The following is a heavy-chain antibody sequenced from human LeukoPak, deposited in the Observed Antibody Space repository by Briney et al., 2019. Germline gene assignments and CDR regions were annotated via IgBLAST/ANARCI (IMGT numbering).Heavy chain of an antibody. CDR3: ARADVLYGSGSYVFDP. Sequence: PSETLSLTCTDPGGSISSSYWSWIRQPAGKGREWIGRIYTSGSTNYNPSLKSRVTMSVDRSKNQFSLKLSSVTAADTAVCYCARADVLYGSGSYVFDPWGQGTLVTVPS. V-gene: IGHV4-4*07. CDR2: IYTSGST. CDR1: GGSISSSY. J-gene: IGHJ5*02. D-gene: IGHD3-10*01.